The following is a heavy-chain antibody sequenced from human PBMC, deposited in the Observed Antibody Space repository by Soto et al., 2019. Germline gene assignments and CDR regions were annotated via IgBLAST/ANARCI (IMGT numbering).Heavy chain of an antibody. D-gene: IGHD3-16*01. Sequence: LRLSCAASGFTLSSRWMHWVRQVPGKGLVWVSRIKTDGSSTSYADSVKGRFTISRDNAKNTLYLQMNSLRAEDTAMYYCARDQDTFGQAVFDSWGQGTLVTVSS. J-gene: IGHJ4*02. V-gene: IGHV3-74*01. CDR1: GFTLSSRW. CDR2: IKTDGSST. CDR3: ARDQDTFGQAVFDS.